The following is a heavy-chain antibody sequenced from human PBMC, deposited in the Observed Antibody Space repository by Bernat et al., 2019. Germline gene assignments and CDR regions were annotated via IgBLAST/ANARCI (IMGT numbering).Heavy chain of an antibody. D-gene: IGHD1-26*01. Sequence: QVQLVESGGGLVKPGGSLRLSCAASGFTFSDYHMSWIRQAPGKGLEWVSYISSRGTFIYYADSVKGRLTISRDNDKNSLYLQMNSLRAEDTAVYSCARDKKIVGPAKAAYYYGMDVWGQGTTVTVSS. CDR2: ISSRGTFI. CDR1: GFTFSDYH. CDR3: ARDKKIVGPAKAAYYYGMDV. V-gene: IGHV3-11*04. J-gene: IGHJ6*02.